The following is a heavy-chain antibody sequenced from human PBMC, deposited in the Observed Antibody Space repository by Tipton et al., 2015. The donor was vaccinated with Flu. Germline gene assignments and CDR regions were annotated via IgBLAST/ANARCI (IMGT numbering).Heavy chain of an antibody. V-gene: IGHV4-34*01. Sequence: TLSLTCVVYGGSFSGYYWSWNRRSPGKGLEWIGEIDHSGTTNYSPSLKSRVTISRDTSKIQFSLNMGSVTAADTAVYYCARSVVGSGSQYPVGYYYYGMDVWGQGTTVTVSS. CDR2: IDHSGTT. CDR1: GGSFSGYY. J-gene: IGHJ6*02. D-gene: IGHD3-10*01. CDR3: ARSVVGSGSQYPVGYYYYGMDV.